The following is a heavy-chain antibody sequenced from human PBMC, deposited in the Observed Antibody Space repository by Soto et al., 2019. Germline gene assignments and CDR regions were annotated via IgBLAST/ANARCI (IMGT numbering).Heavy chain of an antibody. V-gene: IGHV3-30*18. CDR1: GFTFSDFG. CDR3: AKDFKVSGGHYGSLNYYYGMDV. J-gene: IGHJ6*02. Sequence: LRLSCAASGFTFSDFGMHWVRQAPGKGLEWVAIISYDGILKYYADSVKGRFTISRDTSKGAVYLQMNSLTPEDTAVYYCAKDFKVSGGHYGSLNYYYGMDVWGQGTTVTAP. D-gene: IGHD3-10*01. CDR2: ISYDGILK.